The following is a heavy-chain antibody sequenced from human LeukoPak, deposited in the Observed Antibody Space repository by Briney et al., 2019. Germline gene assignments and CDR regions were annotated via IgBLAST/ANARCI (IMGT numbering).Heavy chain of an antibody. J-gene: IGHJ4*02. V-gene: IGHV1-24*01. CDR1: GYTFTELA. CDR2: FDPEDGER. D-gene: IGHD5-24*01. CDR3: APRNVYKGYFDN. Sequence: GASVTVSCKVSGYTFTELATHWGRQAPGKGLEWMGSFDPEDGERIYAQKLQGRLIMTEDTSTDTAYLELSSLRSDDTAVYYCAPRNVYKGYFDNWGQGTLVTVSS.